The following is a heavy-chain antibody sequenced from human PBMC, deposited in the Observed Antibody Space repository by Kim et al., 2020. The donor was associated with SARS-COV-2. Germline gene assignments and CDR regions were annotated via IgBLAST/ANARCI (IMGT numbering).Heavy chain of an antibody. V-gene: IGHV1-3*01. J-gene: IGHJ4*02. CDR2: IDCGNGNT. CDR3: LGGYYFDY. CDR1: GHTFTRDS. Sequence: ASVKVSCKTSGHTFTRDSIHWVRQAPGQRLEWMGGIDCGNGNTIYSQKFQDRVTLSTDTSASTAYMELSSLRSEDSAVYFCLGGYYFDYWGQGTLVTVSS. D-gene: IGHD2-15*01.